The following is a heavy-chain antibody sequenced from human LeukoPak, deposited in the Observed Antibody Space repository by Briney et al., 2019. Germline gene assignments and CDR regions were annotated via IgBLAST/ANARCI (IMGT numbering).Heavy chain of an antibody. CDR1: GFTFSSYA. CDR3: AKDQVAVAGRWAAYFDY. Sequence: GGSLRLSCAVSGFTFSSYAMSWVRQAPGKGLEWVSAISGSGGSTYYADSVKGRFTISRDNSKNTLYLQMNSLRAEDTAVYYCAKDQVAVAGRWAAYFDYWGQGTLVTVSS. D-gene: IGHD6-19*01. J-gene: IGHJ4*02. V-gene: IGHV3-23*01. CDR2: ISGSGGST.